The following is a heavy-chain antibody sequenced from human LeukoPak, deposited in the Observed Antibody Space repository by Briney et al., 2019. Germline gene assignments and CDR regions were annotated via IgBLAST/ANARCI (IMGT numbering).Heavy chain of an antibody. D-gene: IGHD6-13*01. V-gene: IGHV3-21*01. CDR2: ISNSGAYI. Sequence: GGSLRLSCAASGFTFSTDSMNWVRQAPGKGLEWVSSISNSGAYIYYADSVKGRFTISRDNAKNSLYLQMNSLRAEDTAVYYCVRDAILAAADNYYMDVWGRGTTVTVSS. J-gene: IGHJ6*03. CDR1: GFTFSTDS. CDR3: VRDAILAAADNYYMDV.